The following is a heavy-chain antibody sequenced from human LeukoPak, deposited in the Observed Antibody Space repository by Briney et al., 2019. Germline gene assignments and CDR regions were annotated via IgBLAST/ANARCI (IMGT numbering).Heavy chain of an antibody. CDR2: LYYSGST. D-gene: IGHD3-22*01. V-gene: IGHV4-39*01. Sequence: SEPLSLPCTVSGGSISSASYFWGWIRQPPGKGLAWIGTLYYSGSTYYTASLKSRVTMSGDTSRNQFSLRLSSVNAADTAVYYCAKAGVRYSDSSALYACDFWGRGTMVTVSS. CDR3: AKAGVRYSDSSALYACDF. J-gene: IGHJ3*01. CDR1: GGSISSASYF.